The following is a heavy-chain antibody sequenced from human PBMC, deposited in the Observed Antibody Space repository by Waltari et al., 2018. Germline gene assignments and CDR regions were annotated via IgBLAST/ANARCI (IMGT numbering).Heavy chain of an antibody. CDR1: GGTFSSYA. D-gene: IGHD2-8*02. CDR3: AREETAGILCFRYNWFDP. CDR2: VRAIIGTA. Sequence: VQLVQAGAEVKKPGSSVTVSCKASGGTFSSYAISWGRQGPGQGLEWMGGVRAIIGTANGGEKFQGRVAKAAYETTSTDYMELRSLRSEGMAVYYWAREETAGILCFRYNWFDPWGQGTRVTVSS. V-gene: IGHV1-69*13. J-gene: IGHJ5*02.